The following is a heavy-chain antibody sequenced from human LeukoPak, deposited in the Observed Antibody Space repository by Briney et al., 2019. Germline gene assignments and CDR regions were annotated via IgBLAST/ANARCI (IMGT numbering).Heavy chain of an antibody. CDR3: AKDWARYCSGGSCYVGAFDI. D-gene: IGHD2-15*01. J-gene: IGHJ3*02. CDR2: IWYDGSNK. Sequence: PGRSLRLSCAASGFTFSSYGMHWVRQAPGKGLEWVAVIWYDGSNKYYADSVKGRFTISRDSSKNTLYLQMNSLRAEDTAVYYCAKDWARYCSGGSCYVGAFDIWGQGTMVTVSS. V-gene: IGHV3-33*06. CDR1: GFTFSSYG.